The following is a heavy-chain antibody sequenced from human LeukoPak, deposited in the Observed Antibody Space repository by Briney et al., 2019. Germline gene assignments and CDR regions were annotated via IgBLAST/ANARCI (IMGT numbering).Heavy chain of an antibody. CDR1: GFTFSSYS. J-gene: IGHJ4*02. CDR2: ISSSSSYI. Sequence: GGSLRLSCAASGFTFSSYSMNWVRQAPGKGLEWVSSISSSSSYIYYADSVKGRFTISRDNARNSLYLQMNSLRAEDTAVYYCARDYYNILTGYYLFWGQGTLVTVSS. D-gene: IGHD3-9*01. CDR3: ARDYYNILTGYYLF. V-gene: IGHV3-21*01.